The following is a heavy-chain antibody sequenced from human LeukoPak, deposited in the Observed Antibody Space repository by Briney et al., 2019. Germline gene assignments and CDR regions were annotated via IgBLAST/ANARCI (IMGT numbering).Heavy chain of an antibody. J-gene: IGHJ6*02. CDR1: GYTFTGYY. Sequence: ASVKVSCKASGYTFTGYYMHWVRQALGQGLEWMGRINPNSGGTNYAQKFQGRVTMTRDTSISTAYMELSRLRSDDTAVYYCARVSPSSGWNYGMDVWGQGTTVTVSS. D-gene: IGHD6-19*01. CDR3: ARVSPSSGWNYGMDV. V-gene: IGHV1-2*06. CDR2: INPNSGGT.